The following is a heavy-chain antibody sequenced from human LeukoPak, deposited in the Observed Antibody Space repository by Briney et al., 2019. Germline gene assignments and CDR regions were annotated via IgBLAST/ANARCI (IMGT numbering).Heavy chain of an antibody. J-gene: IGHJ4*02. CDR3: ASAFQNHDILTGPFDY. Sequence: GGSLRLSCAASGFTFSSYGMHWVRQAPGKGLEWVAVIWYDGSNKYYADSVKGRFTISRDNSKNTLYLQMNSLRAEDTAVYYCASAFQNHDILTGPFDYWGQGTLVTVSS. CDR1: GFTFSSYG. CDR2: IWYDGSNK. D-gene: IGHD3-9*01. V-gene: IGHV3-33*01.